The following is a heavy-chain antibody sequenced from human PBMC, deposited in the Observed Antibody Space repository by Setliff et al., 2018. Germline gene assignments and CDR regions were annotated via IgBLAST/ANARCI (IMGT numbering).Heavy chain of an antibody. CDR2: MYYSGST. D-gene: IGHD6-19*01. V-gene: IGHV4-59*06. Sequence: PSETLSLTCTVSGGSVRGYYWSWIRQPPGKGLEWIGYMYYSGSTYYNPSLKSRVTISLDTSKNQFSLELSSVTAADTAVYYCARSRTIAVKGGVFAVWGRGTLVTVSS. J-gene: IGHJ2*01. CDR1: GGSVRGYY. CDR3: ARSRTIAVKGGVFAV.